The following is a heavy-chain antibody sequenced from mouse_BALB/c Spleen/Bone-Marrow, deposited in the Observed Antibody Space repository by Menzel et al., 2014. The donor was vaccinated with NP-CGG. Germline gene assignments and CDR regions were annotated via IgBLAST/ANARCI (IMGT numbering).Heavy chain of an antibody. CDR2: ITPSTGYI. V-gene: IGHV1-7*01. J-gene: IGHJ3*01. CDR1: GYTFTSYW. CDR3: ARPRFAY. Sequence: VQLQQSGAELAKPGASVKMSCKASGYTFTSYWMHWIKQRPGQGLEWIGYITPSTGYIEYNQKFKDKATLTADKSSSTAYMQLSSLTSEDSAVYYCARPRFAYWGQGTLVTASA.